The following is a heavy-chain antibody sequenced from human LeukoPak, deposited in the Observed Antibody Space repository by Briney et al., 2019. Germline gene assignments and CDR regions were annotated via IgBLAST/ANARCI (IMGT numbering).Heavy chain of an antibody. CDR2: IYRSGST. Sequence: SETLSLTCTVSGYSISSGYYWGWIRQPPGKGLEWIGNIYRSGSTYYNPSLKSRVTMSVDTSKNQFSLKLSSVTAADTAVYYCARGVAAAEVPLGAFDIWGQGTMVTVSS. J-gene: IGHJ3*02. V-gene: IGHV4-38-2*02. CDR3: ARGVAAAEVPLGAFDI. CDR1: GYSISSGYY. D-gene: IGHD6-13*01.